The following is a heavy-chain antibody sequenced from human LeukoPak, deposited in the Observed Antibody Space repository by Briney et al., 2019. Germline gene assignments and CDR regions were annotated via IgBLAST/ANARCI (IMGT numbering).Heavy chain of an antibody. CDR3: ARDVRSYSSSWSSPAFDY. Sequence: PGGSLRLSCAASGFTFSSYGMHWVRQAPGKGLEWVAVIWYDGSNKYYADSVKGRFTISRDNSKNTLYLQMNSLRAEDTAVYYCARDVRSYSSSWSSPAFDYWGQGTLVTVSS. CDR2: IWYDGSNK. J-gene: IGHJ4*02. V-gene: IGHV3-33*01. CDR1: GFTFSSYG. D-gene: IGHD6-13*01.